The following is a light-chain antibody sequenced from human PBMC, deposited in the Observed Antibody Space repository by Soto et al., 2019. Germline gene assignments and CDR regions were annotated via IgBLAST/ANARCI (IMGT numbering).Light chain of an antibody. CDR1: QSVSSY. CDR3: QQRSNWPWT. J-gene: IGKJ1*01. Sequence: EILFAQSPATLSLSPGERPTLSCRASQSVSSYLAWYQQKNGQAPRLLIYDASSRATGIPARFSGSGSGTDFTLTISRLEPEDFAIYYCQQRSNWPWTFGQGTKVDIK. V-gene: IGKV3-11*01. CDR2: DAS.